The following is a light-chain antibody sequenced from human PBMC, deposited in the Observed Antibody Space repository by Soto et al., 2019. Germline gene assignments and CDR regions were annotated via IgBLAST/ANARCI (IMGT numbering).Light chain of an antibody. CDR2: GAS. J-gene: IGKJ5*01. CDR1: QSISSSY. Sequence: EIVLTQSPGTLSLSPGERATLSCRARQSISSSYLAWYQHKPGQAPRLLISGASSRATGIPDRFSGSGSGTHFTLTISRLEPEYFAVYYCQQYCSSPSTFGQGTRLEIK. V-gene: IGKV3-20*01. CDR3: QQYCSSPST.